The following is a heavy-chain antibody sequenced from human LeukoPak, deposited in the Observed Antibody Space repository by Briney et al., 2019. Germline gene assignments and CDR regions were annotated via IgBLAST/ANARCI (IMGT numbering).Heavy chain of an antibody. CDR1: GYTFTGYY. J-gene: IGHJ3*02. V-gene: IGHV1-2*02. Sequence: ASVKVSCKASGYTFTGYYMHWVLQAPGQELEWMGWINPNSGGTNYAQKFQGRVTMTRDTSISTAYMELSRLRSDDTAVYYCARADSSGSRDAFDIWGQGTMVTVSS. D-gene: IGHD6-25*01. CDR3: ARADSSGSRDAFDI. CDR2: INPNSGGT.